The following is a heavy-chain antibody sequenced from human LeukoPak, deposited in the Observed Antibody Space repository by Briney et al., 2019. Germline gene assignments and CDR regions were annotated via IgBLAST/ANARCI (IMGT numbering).Heavy chain of an antibody. CDR2: ISGSGGST. CDR3: AKDSSYSSGWYSNVDY. D-gene: IGHD6-19*01. Sequence: GGSLRLSCAASGFTFSSYALSWVRQAPGKGLEWVSAISGSGGSTYYADSVKGRFTISRDNSKNTLYLQMNSLRAEDTAVYYCAKDSSYSSGWYSNVDYWGQGTLVTVSS. V-gene: IGHV3-23*01. J-gene: IGHJ4*02. CDR1: GFTFSSYA.